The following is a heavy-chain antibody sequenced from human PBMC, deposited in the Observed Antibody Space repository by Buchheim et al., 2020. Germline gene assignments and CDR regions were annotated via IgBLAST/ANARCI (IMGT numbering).Heavy chain of an antibody. CDR1: GFTFSTYA. CDR2: IGGVGTGANT. J-gene: IGHJ4*02. V-gene: IGHV3-23*01. Sequence: EVQLLESGGGLVQPGGSLRLSCAASGFTFSTYAMSWVRQAPGKGLEWVSGIGGVGTGANTYYTDSVTGRFTLSRDSTTHTLYLQMNCLRADDTAVYYCAKGSPVALGILDYWGQGTL. D-gene: IGHD7-27*01. CDR3: AKGSPVALGILDY.